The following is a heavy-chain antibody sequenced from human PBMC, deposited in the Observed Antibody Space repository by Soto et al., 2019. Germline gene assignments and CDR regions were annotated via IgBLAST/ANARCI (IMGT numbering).Heavy chain of an antibody. CDR1: GFTFSSYG. Sequence: PGGSLRLSCAASGFTFSSYGMHWVRQAPGRGLEWVAVIWYDGSNKYYADSVKGRFTISRDNSKNTLYLQMNSLRAEGTAVYYCAKGVVVVAATSIYWGQGTLVTVSS. D-gene: IGHD2-15*01. CDR2: IWYDGSNK. CDR3: AKGVVVVAATSIY. V-gene: IGHV3-33*06. J-gene: IGHJ4*02.